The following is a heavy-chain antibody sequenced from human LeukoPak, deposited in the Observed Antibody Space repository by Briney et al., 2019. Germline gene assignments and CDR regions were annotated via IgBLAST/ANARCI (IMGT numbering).Heavy chain of an antibody. V-gene: IGHV3-30*02. J-gene: IGHJ3*02. CDR1: GFTFSSYG. CDR2: IRYDGSNK. Sequence: GGSLRLSCAASGFTFSSYGMHWVRQAPGKGLEWVAFIRYDGSNKYYADSVKGRFTISRDNSKNTLYLQMNSLRAEDTAVYHCARDRSYAFDIWGQGTMVTVSS. CDR3: ARDRSYAFDI.